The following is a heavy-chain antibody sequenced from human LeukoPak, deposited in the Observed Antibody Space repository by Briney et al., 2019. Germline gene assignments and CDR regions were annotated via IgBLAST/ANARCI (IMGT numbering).Heavy chain of an antibody. CDR1: GGSISSSSYY. CDR2: IYHSGST. V-gene: IGHV4-39*07. CDR3: ARGQKYTSGYTVTELGSRYFDY. D-gene: IGHD5-18*01. J-gene: IGHJ4*02. Sequence: SETLSLTCTVSGGSISSSSYYWGWIRQPPRKGLEWIGSIYHSGSTYYNPFLKSRVTISVDTSKNQFSLKLSSVTAADTAVYYCARGQKYTSGYTVTELGSRYFDYWGQGTLVTASS.